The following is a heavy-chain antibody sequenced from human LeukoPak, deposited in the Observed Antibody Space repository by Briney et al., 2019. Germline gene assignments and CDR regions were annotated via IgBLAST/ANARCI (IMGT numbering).Heavy chain of an antibody. CDR1: GGSISSSSYY. V-gene: IGHV4-39*01. J-gene: IGHJ5*02. CDR2: IYYSGST. Sequence: KPSETLSLTCTVSGGSISSSSYYWGWIRQPPGKGLEWIGSIYYSGSTYYNPSLKSRVTISVDTSKNQFSLKLSSVTAADTAVYYCARRARYRSGGSCNYGVWFDPWGQGTLVTVSS. D-gene: IGHD2-15*01. CDR3: ARRARYRSGGSCNYGVWFDP.